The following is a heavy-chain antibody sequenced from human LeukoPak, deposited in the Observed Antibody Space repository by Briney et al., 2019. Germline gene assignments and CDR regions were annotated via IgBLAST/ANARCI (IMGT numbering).Heavy chain of an antibody. Sequence: PGGSLRLSCAASGFTFSLYEINWVRQAPGKELEWVSYISSSGDTIYYADSVKGRFTISRDNAKSSLSLQMNSLRVEDTAVYYCARMGPTSLDFWGQGTLVTVPS. J-gene: IGHJ4*02. CDR1: GFTFSLYE. D-gene: IGHD1-26*01. CDR3: ARMGPTSLDF. CDR2: ISSSGDTI. V-gene: IGHV3-48*03.